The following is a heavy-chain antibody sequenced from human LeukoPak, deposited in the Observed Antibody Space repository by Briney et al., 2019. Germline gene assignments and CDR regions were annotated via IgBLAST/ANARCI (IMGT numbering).Heavy chain of an antibody. CDR1: GFTFSNYA. D-gene: IGHD3-3*01. CDR2: ISGSGGST. J-gene: IGHJ4*02. V-gene: IGHV3-23*01. Sequence: GGSLRLACAASGFTFSNYAMSWVRQAPGKGLEWVSDISGSGGSTYYADSVKGRFTISRDNSKNTLYLQMNSLRAEDTAVYYCAKNPRFGVVIIYFDYWGQGTLVTVSS. CDR3: AKNPRFGVVIIYFDY.